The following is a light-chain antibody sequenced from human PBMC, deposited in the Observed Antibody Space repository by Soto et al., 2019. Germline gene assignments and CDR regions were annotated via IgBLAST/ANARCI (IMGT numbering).Light chain of an antibody. Sequence: EVVLTQSPGTLSLSPGERATLSCRASQNVSNKYLAWYQQKPGQAPRLLIFGSSDRATGIPDRFSGSGSGTNFTLTISRVEHEDFAVYYCQQYGSSPPYTFGQGTKLEIK. CDR2: GSS. V-gene: IGKV3-20*01. CDR3: QQYGSSPPYT. CDR1: QNVSNKY. J-gene: IGKJ2*01.